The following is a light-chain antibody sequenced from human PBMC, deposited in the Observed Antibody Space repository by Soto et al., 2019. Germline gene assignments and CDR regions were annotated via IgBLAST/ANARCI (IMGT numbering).Light chain of an antibody. CDR3: QQYSSYSLPT. CDR1: QSISSW. V-gene: IGKV1-5*01. CDR2: DAS. J-gene: IGKJ4*01. Sequence: DIQMTQSPSTLSASVGDRVTITCRASQSISSWLAWYQQKPGKAPKLLIYDASSLNSGVPSRFSGSQSGTEFTLTITSLLPDDFATYFCQQYSSYSLPTFGGGNKVE.